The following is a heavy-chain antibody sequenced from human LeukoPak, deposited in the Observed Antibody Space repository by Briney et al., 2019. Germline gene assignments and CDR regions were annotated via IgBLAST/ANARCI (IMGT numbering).Heavy chain of an antibody. D-gene: IGHD3-3*01. J-gene: IGHJ6*02. V-gene: IGHV1-69*13. CDR3: GGGLFGVLYYYGMDV. CDR2: IIPIFGKA. Sequence: SVKVSCKASVGTFSSYAISWVRQAPGQGLAWMGGIIPIFGKANYAQKFQGRVTITADESTSTAYMELSSLRSEDTAVYYCGGGLFGVLYYYGMDVWGQGTTVTVSS. CDR1: VGTFSSYA.